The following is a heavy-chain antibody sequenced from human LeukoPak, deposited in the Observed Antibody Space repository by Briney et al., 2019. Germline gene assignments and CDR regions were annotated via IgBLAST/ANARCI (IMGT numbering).Heavy chain of an antibody. CDR2: IYWDDDK. Sequence: SGPTLVKPTQTLTLTCTFSGFSLSTSGVGVGWIRQPPGKALEWLALIYWDDDKRYSPSLKSRLTITKDTSKNQVVLTMTNMDPVDTATYYCARQRHYGSGDYYFDYWGQGTLVTVSS. CDR3: ARQRHYGSGDYYFDY. J-gene: IGHJ4*02. CDR1: GFSLSTSGVG. V-gene: IGHV2-5*02. D-gene: IGHD3-10*01.